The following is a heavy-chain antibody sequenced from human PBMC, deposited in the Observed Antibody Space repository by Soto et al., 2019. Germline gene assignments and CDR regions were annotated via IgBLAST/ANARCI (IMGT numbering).Heavy chain of an antibody. D-gene: IGHD3-3*01. J-gene: IGHJ6*02. V-gene: IGHV3-73*01. Sequence: GGSLRLSCAASGFTFSGSAMHWVRQASGKGLEWVGRIRSKANSYATAYAASVKGRFTISRDDSKNTAYLQMNSLKTEDTAVYYCVSSFWSGYYDGSGYYYYGMDVWGQGTTVTVSS. CDR1: GFTFSGSA. CDR2: IRSKANSYAT. CDR3: VSSFWSGYYDGSGYYYYGMDV.